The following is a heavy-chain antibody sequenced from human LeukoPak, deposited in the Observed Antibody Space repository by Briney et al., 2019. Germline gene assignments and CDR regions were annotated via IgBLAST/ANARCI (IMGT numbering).Heavy chain of an antibody. CDR1: GYTFTGYF. Sequence: GASVKVSCKASGYTFTGYFMHWVRQAPGQGLEWMGRINLNSGGTYYAQNFQGRVTMTRDTSISTAYVELSRLTADDTAMYYGARDLSSTSNWEFDFWGQGTVVIVSS. V-gene: IGHV1-2*06. J-gene: IGHJ4*02. D-gene: IGHD1-26*01. CDR3: ARDLSSTSNWEFDF. CDR2: INLNSGGT.